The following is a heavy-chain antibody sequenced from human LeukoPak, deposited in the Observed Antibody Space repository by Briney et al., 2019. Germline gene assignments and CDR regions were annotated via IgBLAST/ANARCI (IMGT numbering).Heavy chain of an antibody. D-gene: IGHD6-19*01. CDR2: ISGDGGST. Sequence: GGSLRLSCAAPGFTFDDYAMHWVRQAPGKGLEWVSLISGDGGSTYYADSVKGRFTISRDNSKNSLYLQMNSLRTEDTALYYCAKDKYLGIAVAGHFDYWGQGTLVTVSS. J-gene: IGHJ4*02. CDR3: AKDKYLGIAVAGHFDY. V-gene: IGHV3-43*02. CDR1: GFTFDDYA.